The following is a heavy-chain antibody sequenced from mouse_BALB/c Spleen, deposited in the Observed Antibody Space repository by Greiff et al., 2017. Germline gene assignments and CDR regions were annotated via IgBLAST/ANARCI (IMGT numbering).Heavy chain of an antibody. J-gene: IGHJ3*01. D-gene: IGHD1-2*01. CDR1: GFTFTDYY. V-gene: IGHV7-3*02. CDR3: ARGVRPFAY. Sequence: EVQVVESGGGLVQPGGSLRLSCATSGFTFTDYYMSWVRQPPGKALEWLGFIRNKANGYTTEYSSSVKGRFTISRDNSQSILYLQMNTLRAEDSATYYCARGVRPFAYWGQGTLVTVSA. CDR2: IRNKANGYTT.